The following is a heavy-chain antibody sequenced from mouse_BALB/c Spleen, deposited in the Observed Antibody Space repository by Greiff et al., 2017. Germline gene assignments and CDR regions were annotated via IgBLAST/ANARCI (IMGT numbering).Heavy chain of an antibody. V-gene: IGHV6-6*02. CDR2: IRLKSNNYAT. Sequence: EVKVEESGGGLVQPGGSMKLSCVASGFTFSNYWMNWVRQSPEKGLEWVAEIRLKSNNYATHYAESVKGRFTISRDDSKSSVYLQMNNLRAEDTGIYYCTRGYYGSIFDYWGQGTTLTVSS. CDR1: GFTFSNYW. D-gene: IGHD1-1*01. J-gene: IGHJ2*01. CDR3: TRGYYGSIFDY.